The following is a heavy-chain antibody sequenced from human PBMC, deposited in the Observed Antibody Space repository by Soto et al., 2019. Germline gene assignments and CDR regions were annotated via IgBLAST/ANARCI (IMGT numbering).Heavy chain of an antibody. CDR2: INHSGST. V-gene: IGHV4-34*01. J-gene: IGHJ1*01. Sequence: PSETLSLTCAVYGGSFSGYYWSWIRQPPGKGLEWIGEINHSGSTNYNPSLKSRVTISVDTSKNQFSLKLSSVTAADTAVYYCARAECPSCYGFQHWGQGTLVTVSS. CDR1: GGSFSGYY. D-gene: IGHD2-2*01. CDR3: ARAECPSCYGFQH.